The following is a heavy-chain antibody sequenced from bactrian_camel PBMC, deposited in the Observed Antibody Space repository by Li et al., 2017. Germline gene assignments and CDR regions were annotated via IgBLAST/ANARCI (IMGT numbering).Heavy chain of an antibody. Sequence: HVQLVESGGGSVQAGGSLRLSCAASGYTGGNDCMGWFRQVPGNEREGIAAIDSEGSASYADSVKGRFTISQDTGKKTVYLRIVSAKPEDTAVYTCAADRGSICSTAYLSGRSAYWGQGTQVTVS. CDR3: AADRGSICSTAYLSGRSAY. V-gene: IGHV3S53*01. J-gene: IGHJ4*01. CDR2: IDSEGSA. CDR1: GYTGGNDC. D-gene: IGHD1*01.